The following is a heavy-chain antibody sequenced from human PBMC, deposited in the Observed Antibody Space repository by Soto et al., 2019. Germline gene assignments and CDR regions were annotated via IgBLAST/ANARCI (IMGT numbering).Heavy chain of an antibody. V-gene: IGHV4-34*01. CDR3: ARGYCSGGSCYGVFDY. J-gene: IGHJ4*02. Sequence: PSETLSLTCAVYGGSFSGYYWSWIRQPPGKGLEWIGGINHSGSTNYNPSLKSRVTISVDTSKNQFSLKLSSVTAADTAVYYCARGYCSGGSCYGVFDYWGQGTLVTVSS. CDR2: INHSGST. D-gene: IGHD2-15*01. CDR1: GGSFSGYY.